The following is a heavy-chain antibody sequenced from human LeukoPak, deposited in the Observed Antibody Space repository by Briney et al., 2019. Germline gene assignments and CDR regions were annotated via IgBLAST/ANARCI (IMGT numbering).Heavy chain of an antibody. J-gene: IGHJ6*03. CDR2: ISRSSSTI. D-gene: IGHD5-18*01. CDR3: AREGVDTAYYYMDV. Sequence: GGSLRLSCAASGFTFSDFNMNWVRQAPGKGLEWVSYISRSSSTIYYADSVKGRFTISRDNSKNTLYLQMNSLRAEDTAVYYCAREGVDTAYYYMDVWGKGTTVTVSS. CDR1: GFTFSDFN. V-gene: IGHV3-48*01.